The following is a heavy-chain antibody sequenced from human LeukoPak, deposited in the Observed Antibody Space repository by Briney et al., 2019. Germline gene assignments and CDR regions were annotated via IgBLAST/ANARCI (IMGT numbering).Heavy chain of an antibody. CDR2: INAGNGNT. J-gene: IGHJ6*02. V-gene: IGHV1-3*01. CDR3: ARVYCGADCYSHYYYGMDV. Sequence: ASVKVSCKASGYTFTGYYMHWVRQAPGQRLEWMGWINAGNGNTKYSQKFQGRVTITRDTSASTAYMELSSLRSEDTAVYYCARVYCGADCYSHYYYGMDVWGQGTTVTVSS. CDR1: GYTFTGYY. D-gene: IGHD2-21*02.